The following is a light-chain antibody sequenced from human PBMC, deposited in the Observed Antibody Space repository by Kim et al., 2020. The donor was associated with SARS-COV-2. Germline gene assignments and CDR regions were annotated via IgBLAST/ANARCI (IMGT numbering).Light chain of an antibody. Sequence: VSPGQTASIACSGDKLGDKYSAWYQQKPGQSPVIVIYQDNKRPSGIPERFSGSNSGNTATLTISGTQAMDEADYYCQARDSNIAVFGGWTQLTVL. CDR1: KLGDKY. CDR2: QDN. J-gene: IGLJ2*01. CDR3: QARDSNIAV. V-gene: IGLV3-1*01.